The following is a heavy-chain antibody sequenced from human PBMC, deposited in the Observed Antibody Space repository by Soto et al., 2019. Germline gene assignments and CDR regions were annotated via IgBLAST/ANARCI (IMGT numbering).Heavy chain of an antibody. Sequence: GGSLRLSCAASGFTFSSYGMHWVRQAPGKGLEWVAVIWYDGSNKYYADSVKGRFTISRDNSKNTLYLQMNSLRAEDTAVYYCAREDYSNYQNYYYGMDVWGQGTTVTVSS. CDR2: IWYDGSNK. J-gene: IGHJ6*02. D-gene: IGHD4-4*01. CDR1: GFTFSSYG. V-gene: IGHV3-33*01. CDR3: AREDYSNYQNYYYGMDV.